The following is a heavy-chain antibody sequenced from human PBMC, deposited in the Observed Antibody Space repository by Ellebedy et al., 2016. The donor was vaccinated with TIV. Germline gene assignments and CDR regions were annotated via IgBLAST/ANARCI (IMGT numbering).Heavy chain of an antibody. Sequence: SETLSLTCTVSGGSISSYYWSWIRQPPGKGLEWIGYIYNSGNSGRTNYNPSLKSRVTISLDTSNNQFTLSLTSVTAADTAVYYCARGGEWMFYFDSWGQGTLLSVSS. CDR3: ARGGEWMFYFDS. CDR2: IYNSGNSGRT. V-gene: IGHV4-59*01. J-gene: IGHJ4*02. CDR1: GGSISSYY. D-gene: IGHD3-10*01.